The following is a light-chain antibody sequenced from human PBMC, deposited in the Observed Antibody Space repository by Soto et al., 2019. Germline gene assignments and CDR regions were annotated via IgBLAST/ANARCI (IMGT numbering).Light chain of an antibody. CDR3: QQSYSTPRT. J-gene: IGKJ1*01. V-gene: IGKV1-39*01. CDR2: APS. CDR1: QSISSY. Sequence: DTQMLKSQSSRSASVGDRVTITCRVSQSISSYINWYHQKPGKDPKLLIYAPSSLQSGVPSRFSGSGSGTDFTLTISSLQPEDFATYYCQQSYSTPRTFGQGTKVDIK.